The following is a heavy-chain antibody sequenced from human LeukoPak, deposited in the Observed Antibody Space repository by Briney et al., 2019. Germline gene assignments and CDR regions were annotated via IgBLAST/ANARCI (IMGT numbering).Heavy chain of an antibody. D-gene: IGHD3-22*01. Sequence: GGSLRLSCAASGFTFSDYYMSWIREAPGKGLEWVSYISSSCSTIYYADSVKGRFTISRDNAKNSLYLQMNSLRAEDTAVYYCARDGYYYDSSYFDYWGQGTLVTVSS. CDR1: GFTFSDYY. J-gene: IGHJ4*02. CDR3: ARDGYYYDSSYFDY. V-gene: IGHV3-11*01. CDR2: ISSSCSTI.